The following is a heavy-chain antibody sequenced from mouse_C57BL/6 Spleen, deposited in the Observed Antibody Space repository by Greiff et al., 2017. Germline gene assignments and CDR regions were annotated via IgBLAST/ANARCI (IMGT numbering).Heavy chain of an antibody. V-gene: IGHV14-2*01. CDR3: ARCDYADYYAMDY. CDR2: IDPEDGET. J-gene: IGHJ4*01. CDR1: GFNIKDYY. Sequence: VQLQQSGAELVKPGASVKLSCTASGFNIKDYYMHWVKQRTEQGLEWIGRIDPEDGETKDAPKFQGKATITADTSSNTAYLQLSSLTSEDTAVYYCARCDYADYYAMDYWGQGTSVTVSS. D-gene: IGHD2-4*01.